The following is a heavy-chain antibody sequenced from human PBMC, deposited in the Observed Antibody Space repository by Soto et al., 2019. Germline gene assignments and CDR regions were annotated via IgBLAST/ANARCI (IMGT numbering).Heavy chain of an antibody. CDR1: GFTFSSYG. Sequence: GGSLRLSCAASGFTFSSYGMHWVRQAPGKGLEWVAVISYDGSNKYYADSVKGRFTISSDNSKNTLYLQMNSLRAEDTAVYYCAKDAGGQWLVTYYFDYWGQGTLVTVSS. D-gene: IGHD6-19*01. J-gene: IGHJ4*02. CDR2: ISYDGSNK. V-gene: IGHV3-30*18. CDR3: AKDAGGQWLVTYYFDY.